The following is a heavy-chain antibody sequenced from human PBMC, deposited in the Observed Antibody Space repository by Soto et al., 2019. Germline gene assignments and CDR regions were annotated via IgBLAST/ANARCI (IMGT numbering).Heavy chain of an antibody. D-gene: IGHD3-10*01. CDR1: GYTFTSYA. CDR3: ARVLLWFEHDYYGMDV. V-gene: IGHV1-3*05. J-gene: IGHJ6*02. Sequence: QVQLVQSGAEEKKPGASVKVSCKASGYTFTSYAMRWVRQAPGQRLEWMGWINAGNGNTKYSQKFQGRVTITRDTSASTAYMELSSLRSEDTAVYYCARVLLWFEHDYYGMDVWGQGTTVTVSS. CDR2: INAGNGNT.